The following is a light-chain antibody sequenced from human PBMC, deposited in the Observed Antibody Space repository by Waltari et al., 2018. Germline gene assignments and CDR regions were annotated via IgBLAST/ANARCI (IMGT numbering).Light chain of an antibody. CDR1: QSVNWY. CDR2: HTS. J-gene: IGKJ4*01. CDR3: QQRRNWPLT. Sequence: EIVLTQSPATLSLSPGERATLSCRASQSVNWYLAWYQQRPGQAPRLLIYHTSNRATGIPARFSGSGSETDFTLTISSLEPEDSAVYYCQQRRNWPLTFGGGTKVEIK. V-gene: IGKV3-11*01.